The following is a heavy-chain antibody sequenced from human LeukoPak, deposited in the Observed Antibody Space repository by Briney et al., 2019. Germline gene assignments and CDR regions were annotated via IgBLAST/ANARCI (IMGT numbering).Heavy chain of an antibody. V-gene: IGHV3-7*04. Sequence: GGSLRLSCAASGFTFSSYWMSWVRHAPGKGLEGVANIKQDGSEKYYVDSVKGRFTISRDNAKNSLYLQMSSLRAEDTAVYYCARARAAADPGYFDYWGQGTLVTVSS. CDR1: GFTFSSYW. CDR3: ARARAAADPGYFDY. J-gene: IGHJ4*02. D-gene: IGHD6-13*01. CDR2: IKQDGSEK.